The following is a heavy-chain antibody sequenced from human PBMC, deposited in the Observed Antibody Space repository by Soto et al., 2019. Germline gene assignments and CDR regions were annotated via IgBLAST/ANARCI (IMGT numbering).Heavy chain of an antibody. CDR3: ANSPTGDYSFDY. Sequence: PSETLSLTCTVSGGSVSSGSYYWSWIRQPPGKGLEWIGYIYYSGSTNYNPSLKSRVTISVDTSKNQFSLKLSSVTAADTAVYYCANSPTGDYSFDYWGQGTLVTVPS. V-gene: IGHV4-61*01. CDR1: GGSVSSGSYY. CDR2: IYYSGST. J-gene: IGHJ4*02. D-gene: IGHD4-17*01.